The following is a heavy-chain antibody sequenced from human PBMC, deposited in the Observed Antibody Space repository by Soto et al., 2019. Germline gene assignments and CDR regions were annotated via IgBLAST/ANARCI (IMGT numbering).Heavy chain of an antibody. CDR2: IYWNEAK. V-gene: IGHV2-5*01. D-gene: IGHD1-26*01. CDR3: VHNVMVNNIKGGHYFEY. J-gene: IGHJ4*02. Sequence: SGPTLVNPTHTLTLTFTFSAVSLSTNLVGLVLIRQPPGKPLEWLAVIYWNEAKRYSRSMKSRLSITKDTSKNQVVLTMTTMDPADTATYYCVHNVMVNNIKGGHYFEYWGKGXLV. CDR1: AVSLSTNLVG.